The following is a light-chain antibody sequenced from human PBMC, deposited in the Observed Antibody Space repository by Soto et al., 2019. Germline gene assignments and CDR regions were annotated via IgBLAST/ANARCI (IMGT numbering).Light chain of an antibody. J-gene: IGLJ1*01. V-gene: IGLV1-44*01. CDR1: SSNIGSNT. CDR2: NNN. CDR3: AAWDDSLNGLV. Sequence: QSALTQPPSASGTPGQRVTISCSGSSSNIGSNTVNWYQQLPGTAPKLLIYNNNQRPSGVPDRFSGSKYGTSASLAISRHQAEDEADYYCAAWDDSLNGLVFGTGTKLTVL.